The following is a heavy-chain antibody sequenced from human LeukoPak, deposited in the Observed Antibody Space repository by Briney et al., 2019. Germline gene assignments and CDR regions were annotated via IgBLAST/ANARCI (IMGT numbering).Heavy chain of an antibody. D-gene: IGHD3-3*01. V-gene: IGHV3-73*01. J-gene: IGHJ6*02. CDR3: AKVTTGIFGVARHYGMDV. Sequence: GGSLRLSCAASGFTFSGSAMHWVRQASGKGLEWVGRIRSKANGYATVYAASVKGRFTISRDDSKSTAYLQMNRLKTEDTAVYYCAKVTTGIFGVARHYGMDVWGQGTTVTVSS. CDR1: GFTFSGSA. CDR2: IRSKANGYAT.